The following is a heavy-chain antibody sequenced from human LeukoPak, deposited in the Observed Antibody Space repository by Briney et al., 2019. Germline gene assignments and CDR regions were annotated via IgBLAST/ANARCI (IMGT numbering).Heavy chain of an antibody. CDR3: AKRGVVIRVFLVGFHKEAYYFDS. V-gene: IGHV3-23*01. CDR2: ISGSGGGS. D-gene: IGHD3-10*01. Sequence: GGSLRLSCAVSGITLSNYGMSWVRQAPGKGLEWVAGISGSGGGSQSADSVKRRFTISRDNAKNRLYLHMNSLRAEDTAMYFCAKRGVVIRVFLVGFHKEAYYFDSWGQGVLVSVSS. J-gene: IGHJ4*02. CDR1: GITLSNYG.